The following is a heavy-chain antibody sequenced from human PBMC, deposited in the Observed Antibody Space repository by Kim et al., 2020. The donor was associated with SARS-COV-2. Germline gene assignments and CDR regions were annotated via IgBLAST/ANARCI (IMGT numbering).Heavy chain of an antibody. D-gene: IGHD3-3*01. J-gene: IGHJ5*02. V-gene: IGHV4-30-4*01. Sequence: SETLSLTCTVSGGSISSGDYYWSWIRQPPGKGLEWIGYIYYSGSTYYNPSLKSRVTISVDTSKNQFSLKLSSVTAADTAVYYCARGTTYYDFWSGYYTGYRFGWFDPWGQGTLVTVSS. CDR3: ARGTTYYDFWSGYYTGYRFGWFDP. CDR2: IYYSGST. CDR1: GGSISSGDYY.